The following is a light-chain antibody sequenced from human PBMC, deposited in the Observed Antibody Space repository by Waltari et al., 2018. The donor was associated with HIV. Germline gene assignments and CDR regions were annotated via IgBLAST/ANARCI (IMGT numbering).Light chain of an antibody. V-gene: IGLV1-51*01. CDR3: GTWDSTLSGGQV. CDR2: DNN. J-gene: IGLJ2*01. CDR1: TSNIGTKY. Sequence: QSVLTQPPSVSAAPGQTVTISCSGSTSNIGTKYVSWYQQFPGAAPKLLIDDNNKPPSGIPYRFSGFKAGTSATLDITRLQTGDEADYYCGTWDSTLSGGQVFGGGTKLTVL.